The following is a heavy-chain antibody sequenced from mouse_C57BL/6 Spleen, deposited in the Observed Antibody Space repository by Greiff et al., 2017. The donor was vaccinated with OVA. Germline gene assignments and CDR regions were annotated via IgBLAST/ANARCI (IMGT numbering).Heavy chain of an antibody. CDR2: IDPETGGT. CDR3: TGDYDAAW. J-gene: IGHJ3*02. Sequence: QVQLKQSGAELVRPGASVTLSCKASGYTFTDYEMHWVKQTPVHGLEWIGAIDPETGGTAYNQKFKGKAILTADKSSSTAYMELRSLTSEDSAVYYCTGDYDAAWWGQGTLVTVSA. CDR1: GYTFTDYE. D-gene: IGHD2-4*01. V-gene: IGHV1-15*01.